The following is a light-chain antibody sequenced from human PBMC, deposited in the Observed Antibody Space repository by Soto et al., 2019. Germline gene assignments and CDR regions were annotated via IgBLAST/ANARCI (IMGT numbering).Light chain of an antibody. CDR1: RPSIGSNH. CDR2: TNN. J-gene: IGLJ2*01. V-gene: IGLV1-47*02. CDR3: AAWHDSLSGVI. Sequence: QSVLTQPPSASGTPGQRVTISCSGSRPSIGSNHVYWYQQLPGMAPKLLIYTNNQRPSGVPDRFSASKSGTSASLAISGLRSEDEADYYWAAWHDSLSGVIFGGGTKLTVL.